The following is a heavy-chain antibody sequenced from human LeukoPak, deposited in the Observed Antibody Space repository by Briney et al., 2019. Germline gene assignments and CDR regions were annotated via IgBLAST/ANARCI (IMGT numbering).Heavy chain of an antibody. J-gene: IGHJ3*02. CDR1: GFTFSDYY. V-gene: IGHV3-11*01. D-gene: IGHD6-19*01. Sequence: GGSLRLSCAASGFTFSDYYMTWIRQAPGKGLEWVSYISSSASPIYYADSVKGRFTISRDNARNSLYLQMNTLRADDTAVYYCARGAVAGGWSDFAAFDIWGQGTMVTVSS. CDR3: ARGAVAGGWSDFAAFDI. CDR2: ISSSASPI.